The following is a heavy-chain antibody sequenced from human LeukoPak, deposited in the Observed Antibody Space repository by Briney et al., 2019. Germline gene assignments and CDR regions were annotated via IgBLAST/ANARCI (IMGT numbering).Heavy chain of an antibody. V-gene: IGHV3-66*01. CDR3: SRGAGMRD. J-gene: IGHJ4*02. CDR1: GFTVTRNY. Sequence: GGSLRLSCAASGFTVTRNYMNWVRQAPGKGLEWVSVIYSGGNTDYADSVRGRFTISRDNSKSTMYLQMNSLRVEDTAVYYCSRGAGMRDWGQETLVTVSS. CDR2: IYSGGNT.